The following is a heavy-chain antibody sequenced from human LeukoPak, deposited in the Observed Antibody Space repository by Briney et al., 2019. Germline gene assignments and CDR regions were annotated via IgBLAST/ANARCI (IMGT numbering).Heavy chain of an antibody. D-gene: IGHD1-26*01. J-gene: IGHJ4*02. CDR3: ARDGVGVRYCFDY. V-gene: IGHV3-23*01. Sequence: GGSLRLSCVGSGFTFSTSAMSWVRQAPGKGLEWVSAIGGGGATYYADSVKGRFTISRDISKNTLYLQMNSLRTEDTAVYHCARDGVGVRYCFDYWGQGTLVTVSS. CDR1: GFTFSTSA. CDR2: IGGGGAT.